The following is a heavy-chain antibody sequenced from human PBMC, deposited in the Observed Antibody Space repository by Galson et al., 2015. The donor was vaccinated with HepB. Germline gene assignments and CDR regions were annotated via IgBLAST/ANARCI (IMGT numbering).Heavy chain of an antibody. J-gene: IGHJ4*02. Sequence: SVKVSCKASGYTFTSNGISWVRQAPGQGLEWMGWISTNSGNTKYAQNLQGRVTLTRDTSTSTAYLELRSLRSDDTAAYYCARDRDYRFDYWGQGTLVTVSS. V-gene: IGHV1-18*04. D-gene: IGHD4/OR15-4a*01. CDR2: ISTNSGNT. CDR1: GYTFTSNG. CDR3: ARDRDYRFDY.